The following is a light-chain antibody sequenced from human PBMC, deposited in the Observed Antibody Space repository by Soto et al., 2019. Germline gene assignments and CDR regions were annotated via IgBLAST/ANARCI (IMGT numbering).Light chain of an antibody. CDR2: EVS. V-gene: IGLV2-14*01. CDR3: SSSTSSSTYL. CDR1: SSDVGGYNY. Sequence: QSVLTQPASVSGSPGQSITISCTGTSSDVGGYNYLSWYQHHPGKAPKLMIYEVSLRPSGVSNRFSGCKSGNTDSLTMSGLLGEDEADYYCSSSTSSSTYLFGSGSKLTVL. J-gene: IGLJ1*01.